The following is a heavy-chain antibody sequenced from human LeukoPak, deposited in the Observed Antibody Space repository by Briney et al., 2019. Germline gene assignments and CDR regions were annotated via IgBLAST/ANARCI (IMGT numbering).Heavy chain of an antibody. V-gene: IGHV1-2*02. CDR2: INPNSGAT. Sequence: ASVKVSCKASGYTFTGYYMHWVRQAPGQGLEWMGWINPNSGATNYAQKLQGRVTMTTDTSTSTAYMELRSLRSDDTAVYYCARDHFRYCSGGSCYPLDYWGQGTLVTVSS. CDR3: ARDHFRYCSGGSCYPLDY. J-gene: IGHJ4*02. CDR1: GYTFTGYY. D-gene: IGHD2-15*01.